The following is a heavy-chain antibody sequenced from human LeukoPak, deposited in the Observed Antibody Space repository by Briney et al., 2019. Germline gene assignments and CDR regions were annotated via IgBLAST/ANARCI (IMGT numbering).Heavy chain of an antibody. D-gene: IGHD3-22*01. CDR2: INHSGST. Sequence: SETLSLTCAVYGGSFSGYYWSWIRQPPGKGLEWIGEINHSGSTNYNPSLKSRGTISVDTSKNQFSLKLSSVTAADTAVYYCARGRGYYDSSAKLRRWYYYGMYVWGQGTTVTVSS. V-gene: IGHV4-34*01. CDR1: GGSFSGYY. J-gene: IGHJ6*02. CDR3: ARGRGYYDSSAKLRRWYYYGMYV.